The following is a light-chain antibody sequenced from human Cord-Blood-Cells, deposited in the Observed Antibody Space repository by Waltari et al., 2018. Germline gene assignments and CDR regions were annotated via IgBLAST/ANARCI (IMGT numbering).Light chain of an antibody. CDR3: SSYTRSSTLVV. J-gene: IGLJ2*01. CDR1: SSDVGGYNY. CDR2: DVS. V-gene: IGLV2-14*01. Sequence: QSALTQPASVSGSPGQSITISCTGTSSDVGGYNYVPWYQQHPGKAPKLMIYDVSNRPSGVSNRFSGSKSGNTASLTISGLQAEDEADYYCSSYTRSSTLVVFGGGTKLTVL.